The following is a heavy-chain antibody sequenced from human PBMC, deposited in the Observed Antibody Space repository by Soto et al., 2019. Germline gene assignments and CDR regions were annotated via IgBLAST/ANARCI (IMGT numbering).Heavy chain of an antibody. Sequence: WASVKVSCKTSGGSFSGSAISWVRQAPGQGPEWMGGLVPMFGTPNHAEKFRGRVTISADESTSSVYMDLSGLTFQDTAIYYCAKDRVSEHNSGWPQGHWGQGTLVTVSS. CDR1: GGSFSGSA. D-gene: IGHD6-19*01. V-gene: IGHV1-69*13. J-gene: IGHJ4*02. CDR3: AKDRVSEHNSGWPQGH. CDR2: LVPMFGTP.